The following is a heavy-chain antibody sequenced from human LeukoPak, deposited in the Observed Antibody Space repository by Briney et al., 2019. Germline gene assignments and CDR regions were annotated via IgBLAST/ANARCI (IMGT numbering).Heavy chain of an antibody. D-gene: IGHD3-22*01. CDR1: GGSISSGDYY. CDR3: ARVDRAGPMIVTSGAFDI. Sequence: SSETLSLTCTVSGGSISSGDYYWSWIRQPPGKGLEWIGYIYYSGSTYYNPSLKSRVTISVDTSKNQFSLKLSSVTAADTAVYYCARVDRAGPMIVTSGAFDIWGQGTMVTVSS. J-gene: IGHJ3*02. V-gene: IGHV4-30-4*01. CDR2: IYYSGST.